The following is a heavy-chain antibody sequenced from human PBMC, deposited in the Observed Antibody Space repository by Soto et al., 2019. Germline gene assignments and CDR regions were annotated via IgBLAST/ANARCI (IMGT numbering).Heavy chain of an antibody. CDR3: ASSAGGRAGYCSGGSCYSAYYYYYMDV. CDR2: IIPILGIA. V-gene: IGHV1-69*02. CDR1: GGTFIIYT. D-gene: IGHD2-15*01. Sequence: SVTVSCKTSGGTFIIYTISLVRQAPRQGLEWMGRIIPILGIANYAQKFQGRVTITADKSTSTAYMELSSLRSEDTAVYYCASSAGGRAGYCSGGSCYSAYYYYYMDVWGKGTTVTVSS. J-gene: IGHJ6*03.